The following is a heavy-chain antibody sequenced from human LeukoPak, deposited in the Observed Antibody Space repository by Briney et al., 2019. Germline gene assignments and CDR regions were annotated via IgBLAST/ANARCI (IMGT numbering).Heavy chain of an antibody. J-gene: IGHJ5*01. V-gene: IGHV1-69*05. CDR2: IIPIFRTT. CDR3: AKDDGSATMGLDS. CDR1: GGTFTNYA. Sequence: ASVKVSCKASGGTFTNYAFSWVRQAPGQGLEWMGGIIPIFRTTNYAEHFQGRVTITTDESTSTAYLDLSSLRSEDTAVYYCAKDDGSATMGLDSWGQGTLVSVSS.